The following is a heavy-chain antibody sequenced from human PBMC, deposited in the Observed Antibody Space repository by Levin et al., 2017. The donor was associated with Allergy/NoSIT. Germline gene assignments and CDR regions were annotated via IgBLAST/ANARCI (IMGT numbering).Heavy chain of an antibody. V-gene: IGHV1-69*13. CDR1: GGTFSSYA. CDR3: ASQGIAVAGSDYYYYYGMDG. J-gene: IGHJ6*02. Sequence: VASVKVSCKASGGTFSSYAISWVRQAPGQGLEWMGGIIPIFGTANYAQKFQGRVTITADESTSTAYMELSSLRSEDTAVYYCASQGIAVAGSDYYYYYGMDGWGQGTTVTVSS. CDR2: IIPIFGTA. D-gene: IGHD6-19*01.